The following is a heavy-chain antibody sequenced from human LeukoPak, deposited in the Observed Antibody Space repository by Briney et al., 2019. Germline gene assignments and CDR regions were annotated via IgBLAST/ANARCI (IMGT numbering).Heavy chain of an antibody. J-gene: IGHJ3*02. CDR1: GFTFSSYW. V-gene: IGHV3-7*01. CDR3: ARSRAYYYDSSGYYYVEDAFDI. Sequence: GGSLKLSCAASGFTFSSYWMSWVRQAPGKGLEWVANIKQDGSEKYYVDSVKGRFTISRDNAKNSLYLQMNSLRAEDTAVYYCARSRAYYYDSSGYYYVEDAFDIWGQGTMVTVSS. D-gene: IGHD3-22*01. CDR2: IKQDGSEK.